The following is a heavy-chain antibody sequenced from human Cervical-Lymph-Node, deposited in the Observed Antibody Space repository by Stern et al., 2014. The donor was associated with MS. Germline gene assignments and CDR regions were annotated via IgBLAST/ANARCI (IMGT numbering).Heavy chain of an antibody. D-gene: IGHD5-18*01. CDR3: AREAADGYTYGYHFDV. Sequence: QVQLQDSGPGLVKPSETLSLNCDVSGGSISSDFWSWVRQPAGKGLECIGRMSSSGSTTSTPSYTPALESGFTMSVDTPKTQFSLKVSSVTAADTAVYYCAREAADGYTYGYHFDVWGQGILVTVSS. J-gene: IGHJ4*02. CDR1: GGSISSDF. CDR2: MSSSGST. V-gene: IGHV4-4*07.